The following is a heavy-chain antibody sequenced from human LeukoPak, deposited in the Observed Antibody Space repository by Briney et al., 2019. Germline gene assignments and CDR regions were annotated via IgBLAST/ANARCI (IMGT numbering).Heavy chain of an antibody. CDR2: IKEDGSEK. CDR3: ARGYYSINWFDP. J-gene: IGHJ5*02. Sequence: PGGSLRLSCAASGFTFRKYWMSWVRQAPGKGLEWLANIKEDGSEKYYVDSVKGRFTISRDNAKNSLFLQINSLRADDTAVYFCARGYYSINWFDPWGQGTLVTVSS. D-gene: IGHD3-10*01. V-gene: IGHV3-7*04. CDR1: GFTFRKYW.